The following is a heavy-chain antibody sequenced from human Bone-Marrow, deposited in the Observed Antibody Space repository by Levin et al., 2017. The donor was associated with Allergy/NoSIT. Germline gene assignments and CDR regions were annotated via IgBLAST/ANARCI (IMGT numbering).Heavy chain of an antibody. J-gene: IGHJ4*02. CDR3: TTDLDDSSGYYYGIDY. CDR1: GFTFSNAW. CDR2: IKSKTDGGTT. Sequence: PGGSLRLSCAASGFTFSNAWMSWVRQAPGKGLEWVGRIKSKTDGGTTDYAAPVKGRFTISRDDSKNTLYLQMNSLKTEDTAVYYCTTDLDDSSGYYYGIDYWGQGTLVTVSS. D-gene: IGHD3-22*01. V-gene: IGHV3-15*01.